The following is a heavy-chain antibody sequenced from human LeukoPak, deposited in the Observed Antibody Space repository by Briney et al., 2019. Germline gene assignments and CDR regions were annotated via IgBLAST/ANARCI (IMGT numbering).Heavy chain of an antibody. V-gene: IGHV3-64*01. CDR1: GFTFSSYA. J-gene: IGHJ4*02. CDR2: ISSNGGST. CDR3: ARDDGYSSRGRAASFDY. Sequence: PGGSLRLSCAASGFTFSSYAMHWVRQAPGKGLEYVSAISSNGGSTYYANSVKGGFTISRDNSKNTLYLQMGSLRAEDMAAYYCARDDGYSSRGRAASFDYWGQGTLVTVSS. D-gene: IGHD6-13*01.